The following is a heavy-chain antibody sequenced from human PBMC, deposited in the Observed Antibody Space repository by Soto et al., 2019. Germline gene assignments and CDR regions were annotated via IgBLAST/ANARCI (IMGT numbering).Heavy chain of an antibody. CDR1: GGSIRSFS. D-gene: IGHD2-15*01. V-gene: IGHV4-4*09. J-gene: IGHJ4*02. CDR3: ARLPGYCSGDSCRIDY. CDR2: IYSSGST. Sequence: SETLSLTCSVSGGSIRSFSWSWIRQPPGRGLEWIGYIYSSGSTNYNPSLKSRATISVDTSKNQFSLTLTSVTAADTAVYFCARLPGYCSGDSCRIDYWGQGTLVTVSS.